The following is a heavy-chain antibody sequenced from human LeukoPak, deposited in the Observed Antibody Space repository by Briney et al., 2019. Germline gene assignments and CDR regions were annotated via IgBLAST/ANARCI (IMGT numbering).Heavy chain of an antibody. V-gene: IGHV1-8*01. D-gene: IGHD6-19*01. CDR2: MNPNSGNT. J-gene: IGHJ6*02. CDR3: AKQTQGLVRYYYYGMDV. CDR1: GYTFTSYD. Sequence: GASVKVSCKASGYTFTSYDINWVRQATGQGLEWMGWMNPNSGNTGYAQKFQGRVTMTRNTSISTAYMELSSLRSEDTAVYYCAKQTQGLVRYYYYGMDVRGQGTTVTVSS.